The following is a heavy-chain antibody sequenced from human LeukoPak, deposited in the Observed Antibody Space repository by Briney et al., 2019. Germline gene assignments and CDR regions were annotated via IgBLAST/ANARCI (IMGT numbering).Heavy chain of an antibody. D-gene: IGHD3-9*01. V-gene: IGHV2-5*01. CDR3: AHLFRGGVLTGYSYFDY. CDR1: GFSLSTSGVG. J-gene: IGHJ4*02. CDR2: IYWNDDK. Sequence: SGPTLVKPTQTLTLTCTFSGFSLSTSGVGVGWIRQPPGKALEWLALIYWNDDKRYSPSLKSRLAITKDTSKNQVVLTMTNMDPVDTATYYCAHLFRGGVLTGYSYFDYWGQGTLVTVSS.